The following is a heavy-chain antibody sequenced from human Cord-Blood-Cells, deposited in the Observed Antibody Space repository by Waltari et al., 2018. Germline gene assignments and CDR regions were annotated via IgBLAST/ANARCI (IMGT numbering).Heavy chain of an antibody. Sequence: EVQLLESGGGLVQPGGSLRLSCAASGFTFSSYAMSWVRQAPGKGLEWVSAISGSGGSTYYADSVKGRFTISRDKSKNTLYLKMNSLRAEDTAVYYCAKEGGFGTMIVVANDAFDIWGQGTMVTVSS. CDR1: GFTFSSYA. D-gene: IGHD3-22*01. CDR2: ISGSGGST. J-gene: IGHJ3*02. CDR3: AKEGGFGTMIVVANDAFDI. V-gene: IGHV3-23*01.